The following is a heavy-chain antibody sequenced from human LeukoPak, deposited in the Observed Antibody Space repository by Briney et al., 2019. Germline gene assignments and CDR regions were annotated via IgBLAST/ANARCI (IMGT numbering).Heavy chain of an antibody. D-gene: IGHD6-6*01. V-gene: IGHV3-23*01. Sequence: GGSLRLSCAASGFTFSSYAMSWVRQAPGKGLEWVSAISGSGGSTYYADSVKGRFTISRDNSKNTLYLQMNSLRAEDTAVHYCARGYSSSSWSLFDYWGQGTLVTVSS. CDR1: GFTFSSYA. J-gene: IGHJ4*02. CDR3: ARGYSSSSWSLFDY. CDR2: ISGSGGST.